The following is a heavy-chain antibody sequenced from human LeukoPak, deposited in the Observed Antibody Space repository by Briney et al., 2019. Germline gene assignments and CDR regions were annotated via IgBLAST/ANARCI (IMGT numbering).Heavy chain of an antibody. D-gene: IGHD4-17*01. Sequence: AGGSLRLSCAASGFTFSSYAMSWVRQAPGKGLEWVSAISGSGGSTYYADSVKGRFTISRDNSKNTLYLQMNSLRAEDTAVYYCAKDRGRVTTTPYDYRGQGTLVTVSS. CDR1: GFTFSSYA. CDR2: ISGSGGST. V-gene: IGHV3-23*01. CDR3: AKDRGRVTTTPYDY. J-gene: IGHJ4*02.